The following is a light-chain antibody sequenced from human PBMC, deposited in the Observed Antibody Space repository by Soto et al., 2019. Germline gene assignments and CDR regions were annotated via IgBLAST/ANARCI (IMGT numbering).Light chain of an antibody. Sequence: MGLTQSAATLSGSPGERATLACRASQSVSSNLAWHQQRPVQAPRLLIYGASTRATGVPARFSGGRSGTEFTLTITRLQSEDFAAYWCQQYNTWPLTFGPGTRLEIK. J-gene: IGKJ5*01. CDR3: QQYNTWPLT. V-gene: IGKV3D-15*01. CDR2: GAS. CDR1: QSVSSN.